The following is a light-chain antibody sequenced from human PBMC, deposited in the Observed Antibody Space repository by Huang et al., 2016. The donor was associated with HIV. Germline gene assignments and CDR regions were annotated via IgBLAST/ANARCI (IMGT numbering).Light chain of an antibody. Sequence: IQMTQSPSSLSASVGDRVTITCRASQTIKYYLNWYQQKPGKAPDLLIYAASSLHSGVPSRFSGSGSETDFTLTISSLQPEDFATYDCQQSYTTPVTFGGGTKVEI. CDR1: QTIKYY. CDR2: AAS. CDR3: QQSYTTPVT. V-gene: IGKV1-39*01. J-gene: IGKJ4*01.